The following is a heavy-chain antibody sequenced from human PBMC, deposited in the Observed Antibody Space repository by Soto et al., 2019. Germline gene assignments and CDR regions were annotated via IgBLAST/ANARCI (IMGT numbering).Heavy chain of an antibody. D-gene: IGHD1-26*01. V-gene: IGHV4-34*01. CDR1: GGSFSGYY. CDR3: ARARLGGSYFYYYYGMDV. Sequence: PSETLSLTCAVYGGSFSGYYWSWIRHPPGKGLEWIGEINHSGSTNYNPSLKSRVTISVDTSKNQFSLKLSSVTAADTAVYYCARARLGGSYFYYYYGMDVWGQGTTVTVSS. CDR2: INHSGST. J-gene: IGHJ6*02.